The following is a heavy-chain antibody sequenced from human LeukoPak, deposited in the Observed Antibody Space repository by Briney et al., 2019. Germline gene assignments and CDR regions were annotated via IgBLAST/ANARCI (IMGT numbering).Heavy chain of an antibody. J-gene: IGHJ4*02. CDR1: GGTFSSYA. CDR3: ARGGRDGYNEFDY. V-gene: IGHV1-69*13. D-gene: IGHD5-24*01. CDR2: IIPIFGTA. Sequence: SVKVSCKASGGTFSSYAISWVRQAPGQGLEWMGGIIPIFGTANYAQKFQGRVTITADESTSTAYMELSSLRSEDTAVYYCARGGRDGYNEFDYWGQGTLVTVSS.